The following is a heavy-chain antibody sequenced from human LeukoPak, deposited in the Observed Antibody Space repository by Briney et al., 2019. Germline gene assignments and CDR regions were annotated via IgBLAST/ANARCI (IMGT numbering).Heavy chain of an antibody. CDR1: AGSISSSSYY. D-gene: IGHD2-21*02. J-gene: IGHJ4*02. Sequence: SETLSLTCTVSAGSISSSSYYWGWTRQPPGKGLEWIVSIYYSGSTYYNPSLKSRVTISVDTSKNQFSLKLSSVTAADTAVYYCARHLEVVTATQGQFDYWGQGTLVTVSS. CDR3: ARHLEVVTATQGQFDY. V-gene: IGHV4-39*01. CDR2: IYYSGST.